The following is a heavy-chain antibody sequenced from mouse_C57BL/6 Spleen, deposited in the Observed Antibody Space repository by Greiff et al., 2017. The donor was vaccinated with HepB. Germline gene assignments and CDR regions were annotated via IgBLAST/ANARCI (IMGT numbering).Heavy chain of an antibody. Sequence: VQLQQSGPGLVKPSQSLSLTCSVTGYSITSGYYWNWIRQFPGNKLEWMGYISYDGSNNYNPSLKNRISITRDTSKNQFFLKLNSVTTEDTATYYCARVRGSGYFDVWGTGTTVTVSS. V-gene: IGHV3-6*01. CDR1: GYSITSGYY. CDR2: ISYDGSN. J-gene: IGHJ1*03. CDR3: ARVRGSGYFDV. D-gene: IGHD1-1*01.